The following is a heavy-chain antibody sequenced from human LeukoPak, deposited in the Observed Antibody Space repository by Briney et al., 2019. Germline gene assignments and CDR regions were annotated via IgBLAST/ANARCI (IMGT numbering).Heavy chain of an antibody. J-gene: IGHJ4*02. CDR1: GGTFSSYT. CDR2: IIPILGIA. Sequence: SVKVSCKASGGTFSSYTISWVRQAPGQGLEWMGRIIPILGIANYAQKLQGRVTITADKSTSTAYMELSSLRSEDTAVYYCARDRDSSGDYWGQGTLVTVSS. V-gene: IGHV1-69*04. D-gene: IGHD6-25*01. CDR3: ARDRDSSGDY.